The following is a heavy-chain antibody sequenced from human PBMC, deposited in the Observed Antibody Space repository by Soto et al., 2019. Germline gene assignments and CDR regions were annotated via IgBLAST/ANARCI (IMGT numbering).Heavy chain of an antibody. V-gene: IGHV3-23*01. J-gene: IGHJ3*02. CDR2: ISGSGGST. CDR3: AKSRRLPSDAFDI. D-gene: IGHD4-17*01. Sequence: EVQLLESGGGLVQPGGSLRLSCAASGFTFSSYAMSWVRQAPGKGLEWVSAISGSGGSTYYADSVKGRFTISRDNSKNTLYLQMNSLRAEDTAVHYCAKSRRLPSDAFDIWGQGTMVTVSS. CDR1: GFTFSSYA.